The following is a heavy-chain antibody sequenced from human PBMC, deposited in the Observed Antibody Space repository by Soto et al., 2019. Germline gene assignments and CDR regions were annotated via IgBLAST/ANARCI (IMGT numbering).Heavy chain of an antibody. Sequence: SVKVSCKASGGTFSSYAISWVRQAPGQGLEWMGGIIPIFGTANYAQKFQGRVTITADESTSTAYMELSSLRSEDTAVYYCARNEGSGSYYTYYYYGMDVWGQGTTVTVSS. CDR2: IIPIFGTA. J-gene: IGHJ6*02. CDR3: ARNEGSGSYYTYYYYGMDV. D-gene: IGHD3-10*01. CDR1: GGTFSSYA. V-gene: IGHV1-69*13.